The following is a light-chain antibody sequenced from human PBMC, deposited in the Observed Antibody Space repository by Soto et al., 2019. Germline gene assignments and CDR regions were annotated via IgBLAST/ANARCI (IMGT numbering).Light chain of an antibody. Sequence: QSALTQPASVSGSPGQSITISCTGTSSDVGGYNYVSWYQHHPGKAPKLMIYDVTDRPSGISFRFSGSKSGNTASLTISRLQAEGEADYYCGSYTGRNTVLLGGGTKVAVL. V-gene: IGLV2-14*03. CDR1: SSDVGGYNY. CDR2: DVT. J-gene: IGLJ2*01. CDR3: GSYTGRNTVL.